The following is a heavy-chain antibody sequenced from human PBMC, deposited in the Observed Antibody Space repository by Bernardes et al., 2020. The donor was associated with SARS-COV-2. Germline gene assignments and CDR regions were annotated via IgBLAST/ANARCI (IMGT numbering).Heavy chain of an antibody. CDR3: AKVSSGWYITLDY. Sequence: GGSLRLSCAASGFTFSNYGMTWVRQAPGKGLEWVSGISFSGGSTYYADSVKGRLTISRDNSKNTLYLQMNSLRAEDTAVYYCAKVSSGWYITLDYWGQGTLVTVSS. V-gene: IGHV3-23*01. D-gene: IGHD6-19*01. CDR2: ISFSGGST. J-gene: IGHJ4*02. CDR1: GFTFSNYG.